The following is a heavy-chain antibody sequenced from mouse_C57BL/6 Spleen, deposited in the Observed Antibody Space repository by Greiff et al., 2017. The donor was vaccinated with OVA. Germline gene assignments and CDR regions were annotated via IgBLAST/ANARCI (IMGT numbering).Heavy chain of an antibody. CDR2: IYPGSGST. CDR3: AGSRYNYNGTQWYFDV. CDR1: GYTFTSYW. J-gene: IGHJ1*03. V-gene: IGHV1-55*01. D-gene: IGHD1-1*01. Sequence: QVQLQQPGAELVKPGASVKMSCKASGYTFTSYWITWVKQRPGQGLEWIGDIYPGSGSTNYNEKFKSKATLPVDTSSSTAYMQLSSLTSEDSAVYYCAGSRYNYNGTQWYFDVWGTGTTVTVAS.